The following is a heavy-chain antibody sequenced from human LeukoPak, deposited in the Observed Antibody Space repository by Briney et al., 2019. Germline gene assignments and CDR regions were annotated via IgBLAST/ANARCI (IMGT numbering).Heavy chain of an antibody. CDR1: GGSISSGGYS. CDR2: IYHSGST. J-gene: IGHJ3*02. CDR3: ARADIVVVPAAKGAFDI. Sequence: SETLSLTCAVSGGSISSGGYSWSWIRQPPGKGLEWIGYIYHSGSTYYNPSLKSRVTISVDRSKNQFSLKLSSVTAADTAVYYCARADIVVVPAAKGAFDIWGQGTMVTVSS. V-gene: IGHV4-30-2*01. D-gene: IGHD2-2*01.